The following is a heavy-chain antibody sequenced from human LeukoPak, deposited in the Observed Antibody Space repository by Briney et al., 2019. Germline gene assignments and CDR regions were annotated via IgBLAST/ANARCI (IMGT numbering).Heavy chain of an antibody. J-gene: IGHJ5*02. CDR2: IYTSGST. Sequence: SETLSPTCTVSGGSISSGSYYWSWIRQPAGKGLEWIGRIYTSGSTNYNPSLKSRVTISVDTSKNQFSLKLSSVTAADTAVYYCASEYKPGIAVAGRFDPWGQGTLVTVSS. CDR3: ASEYKPGIAVAGRFDP. D-gene: IGHD6-19*01. V-gene: IGHV4-61*02. CDR1: GGSISSGSYY.